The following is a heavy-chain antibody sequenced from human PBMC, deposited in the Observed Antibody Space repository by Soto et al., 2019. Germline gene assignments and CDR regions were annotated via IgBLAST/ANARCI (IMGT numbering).Heavy chain of an antibody. Sequence: SETLSLTCTVAGGSISSGGYYWSWIRQHPGKGLEWIGDIYHSGSINHNPSLKSRVTMSVDKSNNQFSLKMTSVTAADTAVYYCASKFGELLAYAFDIWGQGTVVT. J-gene: IGHJ3*02. CDR3: ASKFGELLAYAFDI. D-gene: IGHD3-10*01. CDR2: IYHSGSI. CDR1: GGSISSGGYY. V-gene: IGHV4-39*07.